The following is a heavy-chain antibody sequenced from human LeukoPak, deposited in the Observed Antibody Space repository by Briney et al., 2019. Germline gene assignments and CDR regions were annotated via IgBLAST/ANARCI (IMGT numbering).Heavy chain of an antibody. CDR3: ARTNSGSYCLTYYFDY. CDR2: IYYSGST. D-gene: IGHD1-26*01. Sequence: SETLSLTCTVSGGSISSGDYYWSWIRQPPGKGLEWIGYIYYSGSTYYNPSLKSRVTISVDTSKNQFSLKLSSVTAADTAVYYCARTNSGSYCLTYYFDYWGQGTLVTVSS. V-gene: IGHV4-30-4*08. J-gene: IGHJ4*02. CDR1: GGSISSGDYY.